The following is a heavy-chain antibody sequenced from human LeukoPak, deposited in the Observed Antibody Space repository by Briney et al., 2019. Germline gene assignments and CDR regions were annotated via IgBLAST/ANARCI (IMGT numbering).Heavy chain of an antibody. D-gene: IGHD3-22*01. CDR2: IYSSGNT. J-gene: IGHJ4*02. Sequence: SETLSLTCTVSGGSISNYYWNWSRQSAGKGLEWIGRIYSSGNTNYNPSLKSRVAMSVDTSKNQFSLKLSSVTAADTAVYHCARTSGYYPNYYYDYWGQGTLVSVSS. CDR3: ARTSGYYPNYYYDY. V-gene: IGHV4-4*07. CDR1: GGSISNYY.